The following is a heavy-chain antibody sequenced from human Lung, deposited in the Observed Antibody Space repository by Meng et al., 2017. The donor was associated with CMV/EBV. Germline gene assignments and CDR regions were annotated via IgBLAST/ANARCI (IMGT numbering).Heavy chain of an antibody. Sequence: ASVKVFXKASGYTFSYSDIIWVRQASGQGLEWVGWMNPNRGNTAYAQKFQGRVTMTRDTSTSIAYMELSSLRSGDTAVYYCARGQVQCSTINCHDYRFSGMDVWGQGTTVTVSS. J-gene: IGHJ6*02. CDR1: GYTFSYSD. CDR3: ARGQVQCSTINCHDYRFSGMDV. D-gene: IGHD2/OR15-2a*01. V-gene: IGHV1-8*01. CDR2: MNPNRGNT.